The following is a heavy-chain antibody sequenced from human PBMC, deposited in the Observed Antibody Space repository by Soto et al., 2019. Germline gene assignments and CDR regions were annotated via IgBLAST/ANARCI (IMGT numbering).Heavy chain of an antibody. Sequence: KSSETLSLTCAVYCGSFSGYYWSWIRQPPGKGLEWIGEINHSGSTNYNPSLKSRVTISVDTSKNQFSLKLSSVTAADTAVYYCASRYYDFWSGYYAPHWGQGTLVTVSS. CDR3: ASRYYDFWSGYYAPH. D-gene: IGHD3-3*01. J-gene: IGHJ4*02. CDR2: INHSGST. V-gene: IGHV4-34*01. CDR1: CGSFSGYY.